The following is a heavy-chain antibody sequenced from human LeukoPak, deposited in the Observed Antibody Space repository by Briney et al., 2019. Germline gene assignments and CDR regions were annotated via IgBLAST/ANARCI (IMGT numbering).Heavy chain of an antibody. CDR3: AKRPLRFGESLFDY. CDR1: GFTFSNYA. CDR2: ISGSGGST. D-gene: IGHD3-10*01. Sequence: YPGGSLILSCAASGFTFSNYAMNWVRQAPGKGLEWVSSISGSGGSTYYADSVKGRFTISRDNSKNTLYLQMNSLRAEDTAVYYCAKRPLRFGESLFDYWGQGTLLTVSS. J-gene: IGHJ4*02. V-gene: IGHV3-23*01.